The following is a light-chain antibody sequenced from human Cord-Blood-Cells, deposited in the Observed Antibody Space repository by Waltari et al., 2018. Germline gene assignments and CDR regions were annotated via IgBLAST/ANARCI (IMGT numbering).Light chain of an antibody. CDR3: CSYAGSSTYV. CDR1: SSDVGSYNL. J-gene: IGLJ1*01. V-gene: IGLV2-23*01. Sequence: QSALTQPASVSGSPGQPITISCTGTSSDVGSYNLLSWYQQNPGKAPKLMIYEGSKRPSGVSNRFSGSKSGNTASLTISGLQAEDEADYYCCSYAGSSTYVFGTGTKVTVL. CDR2: EGS.